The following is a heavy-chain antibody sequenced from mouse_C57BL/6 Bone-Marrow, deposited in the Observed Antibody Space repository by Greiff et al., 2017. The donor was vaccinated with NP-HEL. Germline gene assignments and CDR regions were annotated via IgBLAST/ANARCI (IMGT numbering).Heavy chain of an antibody. D-gene: IGHD1-1*01. J-gene: IGHJ1*03. CDR2: INPSSGYT. V-gene: IGHV1-4*01. CDR3: ARDGSSYIGVWYFDV. Sequence: LQESGAELARPGASVKMSCKASGYTFTSYTMHWVKQRPGQGLEWIGYINPSSGYTKYNQKFKDKATLTADKSSSTAYMQLSSLTSEDSAVYYCARDGSSYIGVWYFDVWGTGTTVTVSS. CDR1: GYTFTSYT.